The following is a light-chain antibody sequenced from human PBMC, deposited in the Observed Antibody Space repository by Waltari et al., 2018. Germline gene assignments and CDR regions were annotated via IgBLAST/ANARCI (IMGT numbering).Light chain of an antibody. J-gene: IGLJ2*01. CDR3: CSYARGINYLVV. CDR2: EVN. Sequence: QQHPGKAPKLLIYEVNRRPSGVCNRFSGSKSGNTASLTISELQAEDEADYHGCSYARGINYLVVVGGGTKLSVL. V-gene: IGLV2-23*02.